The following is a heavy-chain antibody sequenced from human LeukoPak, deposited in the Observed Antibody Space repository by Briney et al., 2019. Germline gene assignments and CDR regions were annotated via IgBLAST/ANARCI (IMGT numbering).Heavy chain of an antibody. CDR1: GFTFSSYG. J-gene: IGHJ5*02. V-gene: IGHV3-33*06. Sequence: GRSLRLSCAASGFTFSSYGMHWVRQAPGKGLEWVAVIWYDGSNRYYADSAKGRFTISRDNSKNTLYLQMNSLRAEDTAVYYCAKDARNYVFWFDPWGQGTLVTVSS. CDR2: IWYDGSNR. CDR3: AKDARNYVFWFDP. D-gene: IGHD4-11*01.